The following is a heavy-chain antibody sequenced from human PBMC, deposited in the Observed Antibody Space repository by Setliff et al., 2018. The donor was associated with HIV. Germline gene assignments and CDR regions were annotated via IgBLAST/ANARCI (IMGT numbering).Heavy chain of an antibody. V-gene: IGHV4-34*01. CDR1: GGSFSGSY. CDR3: ASRRAAMWHGLFVGFEN. J-gene: IGHJ4*02. D-gene: IGHD1-26*01. Sequence: ETLSLTCAVYGGSFSGSYWSWIRQPPGKGLEWIGEINHSGSTNYSPSLKSRVTISVDTSKNQFSLKLSSVTAADTAVYYCASRRAAMWHGLFVGFENWGQGTLVT. CDR2: INHSGST.